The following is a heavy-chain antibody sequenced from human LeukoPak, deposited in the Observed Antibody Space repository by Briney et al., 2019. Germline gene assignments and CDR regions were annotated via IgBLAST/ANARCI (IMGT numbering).Heavy chain of an antibody. CDR2: ISGSGGST. D-gene: IGHD3-22*01. J-gene: IGHJ4*02. Sequence: PGGSLRLSCAASGFTFSSYAMSWVRQAPGKGLEWVSAISGSGGSTYYADSVKGRFTISRDNSKNTLYLQMNSLRAEDTAAYYCAKDKMGSYYDSSGYYEYWGQGTLVTVSS. CDR1: GFTFSSYA. CDR3: AKDKMGSYYDSSGYYEY. V-gene: IGHV3-23*01.